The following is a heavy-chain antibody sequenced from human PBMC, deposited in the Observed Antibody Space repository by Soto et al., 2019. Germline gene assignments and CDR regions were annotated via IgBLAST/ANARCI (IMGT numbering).Heavy chain of an antibody. J-gene: IGHJ1*01. CDR1: GYTFTSYG. CDR3: ARDMGGYDFWSGYYPEYFQH. V-gene: IGHV1-18*01. D-gene: IGHD3-3*01. CDR2: ISAYNGNT. Sequence: GASVKVSCKASGYTFTSYGISWVRQAPGQGLEWMGWISAYNGNTNYAQKLQGRVTMTTDTSTSTAYMELRSLRSDDTAVYYCARDMGGYDFWSGYYPEYFQHWGQGTLVTVSS.